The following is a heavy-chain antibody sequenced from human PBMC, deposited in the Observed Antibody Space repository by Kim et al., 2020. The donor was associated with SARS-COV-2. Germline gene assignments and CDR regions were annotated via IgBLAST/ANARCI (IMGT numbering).Heavy chain of an antibody. V-gene: IGHV6-1*01. D-gene: IGHD6-19*01. CDR3: ARDQIAVAGSFDS. Sequence: DTAVSVKSRITITPDTSKNQFSLQLNSVTPEDTAVYYCARDQIAVAGSFDSWGQGTLVTVSS. J-gene: IGHJ4*02.